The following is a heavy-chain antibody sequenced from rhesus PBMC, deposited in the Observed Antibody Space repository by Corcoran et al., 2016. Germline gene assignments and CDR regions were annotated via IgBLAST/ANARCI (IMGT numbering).Heavy chain of an antibody. CDR3: ARDRGYSGYTPSSAFDF. V-gene: IGHV4-169*02. Sequence: QLQLQESGPGLVKPSETLSVTCAVSGGSISSSYWSWIRQAPGKGLEWIGYIYGRGTSPTSPPARKSRVTVAVATAKNRLSRKLSAVPTADTAVYYCARDRGYSGYTPSSAFDFWGQGLRVTVSS. J-gene: IGHJ3*01. CDR1: GGSISSSY. D-gene: IGHD5-42*01. CDR2: IYGRGTSP.